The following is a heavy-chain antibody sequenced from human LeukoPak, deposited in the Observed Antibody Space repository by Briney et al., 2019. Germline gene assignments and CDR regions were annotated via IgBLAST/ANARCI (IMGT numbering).Heavy chain of an antibody. D-gene: IGHD6-19*01. J-gene: IGHJ4*02. CDR1: GFSFSFSN. V-gene: IGHV3-23*01. CDR2: ISGSGGST. Sequence: GGSLRLSCAASGFSFSFSNMNWVRQAPGKGLEWVSGISGSGGSTYYADSVKGRFTISRDNSKNTLYLQMNSLRAEDTAVYYCAKVFSSGWYGRDYFDYWGQGTLVTVSS. CDR3: AKVFSSGWYGRDYFDY.